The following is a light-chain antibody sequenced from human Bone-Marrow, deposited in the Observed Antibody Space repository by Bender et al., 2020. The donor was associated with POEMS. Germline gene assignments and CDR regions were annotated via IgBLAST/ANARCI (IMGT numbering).Light chain of an antibody. J-gene: IGLJ3*02. V-gene: IGLV6-57*04. CDR3: QSYDTSTPWV. CDR2: DDD. CDR1: SGSIDSNY. Sequence: NFVLTQPRSVSESPGKTVIISCTRSSGSIDSNYVQWFQQRPGRAPTIVIFDDDRRPSGVPARFSASIDSSSNSASLTISGLETEDEADYYCQSYDTSTPWVFGGGTTVTVL.